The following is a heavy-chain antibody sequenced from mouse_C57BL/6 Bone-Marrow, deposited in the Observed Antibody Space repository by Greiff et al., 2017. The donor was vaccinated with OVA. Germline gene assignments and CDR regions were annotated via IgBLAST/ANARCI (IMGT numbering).Heavy chain of an antibody. CDR2: INYDGSST. J-gene: IGHJ4*01. Sequence: DVKLVESEGGLVQPGSSMKLSCTASGFTFSDYYMAWVRQVPEKGLEWVANINYDGSSTYYLDSLKSRFIISRDNAKNILYLQMSSLKSEDTATYYCARRSSEGEMDYWGQGTSVTVSS. D-gene: IGHD1-1*01. CDR3: ARRSSEGEMDY. V-gene: IGHV5-16*02. CDR1: GFTFSDYY.